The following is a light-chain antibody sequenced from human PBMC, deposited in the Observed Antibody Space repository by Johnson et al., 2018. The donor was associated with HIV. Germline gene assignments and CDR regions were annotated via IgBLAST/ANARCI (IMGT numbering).Light chain of an antibody. CDR1: SSNIGNNY. CDR3: GTWDSRLNAYV. Sequence: QSVLTQPPSVSAAPGQKVTISCSGSSSNIGNNYVSWYQQLPGTAPKLLIYDTYKRFFEIPDRFSGSKSGTSATLGITGLQPGDEAVSYCGTWDSRLNAYVFGAGTKVTVL. V-gene: IGLV1-51*01. CDR2: DTY. J-gene: IGLJ1*01.